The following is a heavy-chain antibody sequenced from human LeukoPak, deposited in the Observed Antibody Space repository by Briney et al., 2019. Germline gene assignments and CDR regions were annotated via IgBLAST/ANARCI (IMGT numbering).Heavy chain of an antibody. V-gene: IGHV4-59*08. CDR1: GGSFSGYF. Sequence: SETLSLTCAVYGGSFSGYFWSWIRQPPGKGLEWIGYIYYSGSTIYNPSLRSRVTISVDTSQNQFSLKLTSVTAADMAVYYCARTPSGYHFDQWGQGTLVTVSS. J-gene: IGHJ4*02. CDR2: IYYSGST. D-gene: IGHD6-13*01. CDR3: ARTPSGYHFDQ.